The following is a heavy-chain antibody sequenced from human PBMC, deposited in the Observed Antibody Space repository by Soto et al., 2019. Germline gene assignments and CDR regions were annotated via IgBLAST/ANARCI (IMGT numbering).Heavy chain of an antibody. J-gene: IGHJ4*02. V-gene: IGHV3-53*04. CDR1: GFPVSRNY. D-gene: IGHD4-17*01. CDR3: ARDQDYPN. CDR2: IYSGGST. Sequence: PGGSLRLSCAASGFPVSRNYISWVRQAPGKELEWVSVIYSGGSTYYADSVKGRFTISRHNPKNTLYLQMNSLRAEDTAVYYCARDQDYPNWGQGTLVTVSS.